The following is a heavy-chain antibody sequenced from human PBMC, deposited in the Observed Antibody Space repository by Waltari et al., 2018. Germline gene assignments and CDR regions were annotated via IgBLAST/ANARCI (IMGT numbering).Heavy chain of an antibody. CDR2: ISGSGGST. V-gene: IGHV3-23*01. CDR1: AFTFSSYA. CDR3: AKCWFGELSPGMDV. J-gene: IGHJ6*02. D-gene: IGHD3-10*01. Sequence: EVQLLESGGGLVQPGGSLRLSCAASAFTFSSYAMSWVRQAPGKGLEWVSAISGSGGSTYYADSVKGRFTISRDNSKNTLYLQMNSLRAEDTAVYYCAKCWFGELSPGMDVWGQGTTVTVSS.